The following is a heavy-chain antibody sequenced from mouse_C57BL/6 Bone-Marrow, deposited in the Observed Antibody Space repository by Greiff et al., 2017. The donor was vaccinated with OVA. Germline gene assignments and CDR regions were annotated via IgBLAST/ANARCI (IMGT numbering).Heavy chain of an antibody. CDR2: ISSGGSYT. Sequence: DVQLVESGGDLVKPGGSLKLSCAASGFTFSSYGMSWVRQTPDKRLEWVATISSGGSYTYYPDSVKGRFTISRDNAKNTLYLQMSSLKSEDTAMYYCARGGSNPYAMDYWGQGTSVTVSS. J-gene: IGHJ4*01. V-gene: IGHV5-6*01. D-gene: IGHD1-1*01. CDR1: GFTFSSYG. CDR3: ARGGSNPYAMDY.